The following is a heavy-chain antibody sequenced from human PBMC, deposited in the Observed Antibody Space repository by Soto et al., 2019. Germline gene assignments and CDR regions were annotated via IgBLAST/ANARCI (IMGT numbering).Heavy chain of an antibody. Sequence: ASVKVSCKTSGYIFTDHLIHWVRQSPGQGLQWVGWVHPDSGGTNVAQAFQDRVTMTADTSITTAYMDLARLRPDDTAIFYCARGAQGFFPVSGIYFYYGYWGQGTQVTVSS. CDR1: GYIFTDHL. V-gene: IGHV1-2*02. CDR2: VHPDSGGT. D-gene: IGHD3-22*01. J-gene: IGHJ4*02. CDR3: ARGAQGFFPVSGIYFYYGY.